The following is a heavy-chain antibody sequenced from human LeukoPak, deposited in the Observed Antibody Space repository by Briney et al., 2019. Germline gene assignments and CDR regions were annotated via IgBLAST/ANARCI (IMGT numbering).Heavy chain of an antibody. V-gene: IGHV6-1*01. D-gene: IGHD3-10*01. J-gene: IGHJ6*02. CDR2: TYYRSKWYN. CDR1: GDSVSSNRVA. CDR3: AKVPDYYDYAMDV. Sequence: PSQTLSLTCAISGDSVSSNRVAWNWIRQSPSRGLEWLGRTYYRSKWYNDYAVFVKSRITINPDTSKNQFSLQLNSVTLEDTAAYYCAKVPDYYDYAMDVWGQGTTVTVSS.